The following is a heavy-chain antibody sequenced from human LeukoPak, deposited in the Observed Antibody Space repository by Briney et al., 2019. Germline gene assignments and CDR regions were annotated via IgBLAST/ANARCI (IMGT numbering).Heavy chain of an antibody. CDR1: GYTFTGYY. CDR2: MNPNSGVT. Sequence: ASVKVSCKASGYTFTGYYVHWVRQAPGQGLEWMGWMNPNSGVTKSAQQFQGRVPMTRDTSISTAYMEVSRLRSDDTAVYYCASERLNNAFDIWGQGTMVTVSS. CDR3: ASERLNNAFDI. D-gene: IGHD2-8*01. V-gene: IGHV1-2*02. J-gene: IGHJ3*02.